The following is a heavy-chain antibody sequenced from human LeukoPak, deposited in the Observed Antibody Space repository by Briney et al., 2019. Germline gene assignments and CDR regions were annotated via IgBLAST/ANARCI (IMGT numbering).Heavy chain of an antibody. D-gene: IGHD3-10*01. CDR2: IYYSGST. CDR3: ARSEITLAYFDY. CDR1: GGSISSYY. Sequence: SETLSLTCTVSGGSISSYYWSWIRQPPGKGLEWIGYIYYSGSTNYNPSLKSRVTISVDTSKNQFSLKLSSVTAADTAVYYCARSEITLAYFDYWGQGTLVTVSS. V-gene: IGHV4-59*08. J-gene: IGHJ4*02.